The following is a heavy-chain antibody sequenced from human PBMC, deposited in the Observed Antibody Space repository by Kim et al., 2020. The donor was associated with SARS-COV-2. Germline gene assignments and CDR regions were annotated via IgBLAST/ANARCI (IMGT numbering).Heavy chain of an antibody. CDR3: ARISGDVPRYCTNGVCYTSSGYGRMDV. CDR1: GYTFTSYY. CDR2: INPSGGST. V-gene: IGHV1-46*01. J-gene: IGHJ6*02. D-gene: IGHD2-8*01. Sequence: ASVKVSCKASGYTFTSYYMHWVRQAPGQGLEWMGIINPSGGSTSYAQKFQGRVTMTRDTSTSTVYMELSSLRSEDTAVYYCARISGDVPRYCTNGVCYTSSGYGRMDVWGQGTTVTVSS.